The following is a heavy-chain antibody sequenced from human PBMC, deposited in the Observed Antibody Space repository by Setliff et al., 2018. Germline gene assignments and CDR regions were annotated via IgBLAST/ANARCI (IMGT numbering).Heavy chain of an antibody. CDR1: GASISRTSYY. Sequence: SETLSLTCNVSGASISRTSYYWGWIRQPPGKGLEWIGSIYYTGDPYYNPSLKSRVTISLDTSKNQFSLKLSSVTAADTAVYYCARGSYYDSSGYSPDFFDYWGQGTLVTVSS. J-gene: IGHJ4*02. CDR3: ARGSYYDSSGYSPDFFDY. CDR2: IYYTGDP. V-gene: IGHV4-39*07. D-gene: IGHD3-22*01.